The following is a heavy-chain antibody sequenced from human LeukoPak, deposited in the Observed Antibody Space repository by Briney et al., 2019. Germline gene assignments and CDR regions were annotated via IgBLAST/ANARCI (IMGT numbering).Heavy chain of an antibody. CDR2: IYHSGST. Sequence: PSETLSLTCTVSGGSISSGGYYWSWIRQPPGKGLEWIGYIYHSGSTYYNPSLKSRVTISVDRSKNQFSLKLSSVTAADTAVYYCARVGREEGYWGQGTLVTVSS. D-gene: IGHD3-10*01. J-gene: IGHJ4*02. CDR3: ARVGREEGY. V-gene: IGHV4-30-2*01. CDR1: GGSISSGGYY.